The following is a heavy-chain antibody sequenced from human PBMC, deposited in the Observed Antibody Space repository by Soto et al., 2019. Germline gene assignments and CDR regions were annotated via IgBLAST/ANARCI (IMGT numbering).Heavy chain of an antibody. CDR3: ARDGPLGDYLTTYYHYGMEV. V-gene: IGHV1-18*01. CDR2: ISAYNGNT. D-gene: IGHD4-17*01. CDR1: GYTFTSYG. J-gene: IGHJ6*02. Sequence: QVQLVQSGAEVKKPGASVKVSCKASGYTFTSYGISWVRQAPGQGLEWMGWISAYNGNTNYAQKLQGRVTMTTDTSTSRAYMELRRLRSDDTAVCLFARDGPLGDYLTTYYHYGMEVWGQGTTVTVSS.